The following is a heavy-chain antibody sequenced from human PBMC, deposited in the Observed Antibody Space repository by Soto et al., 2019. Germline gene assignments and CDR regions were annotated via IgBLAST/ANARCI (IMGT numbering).Heavy chain of an antibody. Sequence: GGSLRLSCAASGFTFSSYSMNWVRQAPGKGLEWVSSISSSSSYIYYADSVKGRFTISRDNAKNSLYLQMNSLRAEDTAVYYCARDGGIAAAPPWGQGTLVTVSS. D-gene: IGHD6-13*01. CDR2: ISSSSSYI. CDR1: GFTFSSYS. V-gene: IGHV3-21*01. CDR3: ARDGGIAAAPP. J-gene: IGHJ5*02.